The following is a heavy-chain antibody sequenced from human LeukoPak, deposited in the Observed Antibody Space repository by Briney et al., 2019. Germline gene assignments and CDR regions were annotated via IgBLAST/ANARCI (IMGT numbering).Heavy chain of an antibody. Sequence: GASVKVSCKASGYTFTSYYMHWVRQAPGQGLESMGIINPSGGSTSYAQKFQGRVTMTRDTSTSTVYMELSSLRSEDTAVYYCATTVTTQPYFDLWGRGTLVTVSS. CDR3: ATTVTTQPYFDL. CDR2: INPSGGST. J-gene: IGHJ2*01. CDR1: GYTFTSYY. D-gene: IGHD4-17*01. V-gene: IGHV1-46*01.